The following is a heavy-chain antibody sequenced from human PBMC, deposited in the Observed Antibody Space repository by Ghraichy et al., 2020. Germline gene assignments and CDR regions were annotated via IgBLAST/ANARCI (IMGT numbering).Heavy chain of an antibody. CDR3: AKFYGFQYRYFDY. CDR2: ITGSGVST. CDR1: GFTFITYA. V-gene: IGHV3-23*01. D-gene: IGHD4-17*01. J-gene: IGHJ4*02. Sequence: GGSLRLSCAASGFTFITYAMSWVRQAPGKGLEGVSTITGSGVSTYYADSVKGRFTISRDDSKNTLYLQMSSLRVEDTAVYYCAKFYGFQYRYFDYWGQGTLVTVSS.